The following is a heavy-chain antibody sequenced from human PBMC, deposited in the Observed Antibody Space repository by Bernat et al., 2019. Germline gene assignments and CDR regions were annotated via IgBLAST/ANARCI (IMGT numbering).Heavy chain of an antibody. V-gene: IGHV1-18*01. CDR2: ISAYTGNT. CDR1: GYTFTSYG. J-gene: IGHJ6*02. D-gene: IGHD3-10*01. Sequence: QVQLVQSGAEVKKPGASVKVSCNASGYTFTSYGISWVRQAPGQGLEWMGWISAYTGNTNYAQKLQGRVTMTTDTSTSTAYMELRSLRSDDTAVYYCARGWGTIVRGVHHYYYGTDVWGQGTTVTVSS. CDR3: ARGWGTIVRGVHHYYYGTDV.